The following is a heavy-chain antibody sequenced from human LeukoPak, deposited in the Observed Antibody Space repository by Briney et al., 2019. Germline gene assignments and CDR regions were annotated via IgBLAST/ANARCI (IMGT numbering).Heavy chain of an antibody. V-gene: IGHV3-30*18. D-gene: IGHD5-12*01. J-gene: IGHJ4*02. Sequence: GGSLRLSCAASGFTFSSYGMHWVRQAPGKGLEWVAVISYDGSNKYYADSVKGRFTISRDNSKNTLYLQMNSLRAEDTAVYYCAKDPWYKGGYAGMFDYWGQGTLVTVSS. CDR1: GFTFSSYG. CDR3: AKDPWYKGGYAGMFDY. CDR2: ISYDGSNK.